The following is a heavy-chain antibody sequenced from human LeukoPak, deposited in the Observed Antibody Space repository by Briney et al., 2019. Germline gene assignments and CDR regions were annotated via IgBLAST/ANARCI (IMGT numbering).Heavy chain of an antibody. V-gene: IGHV3-30*02. D-gene: IGHD2-2*01. CDR2: IRYDGSNK. Sequence: GGSLRLSCAASGFTFSSYGMHWVRQAPGKGLEWVAFIRYDGSNKYYADSVKGRFTISRDNSKNTLYLQMNSLRAEDTAVYYCATPSDCSSTSCYYQGDYWGQGTLVTVSS. CDR3: ATPSDCSSTSCYYQGDY. CDR1: GFTFSSYG. J-gene: IGHJ4*02.